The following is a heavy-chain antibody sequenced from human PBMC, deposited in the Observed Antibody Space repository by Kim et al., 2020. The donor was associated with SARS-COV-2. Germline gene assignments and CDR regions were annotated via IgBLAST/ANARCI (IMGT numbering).Heavy chain of an antibody. CDR3: AKDRWEGLGYDY. D-gene: IGHD1-26*01. J-gene: IGHJ4*02. Sequence: YYADSVKGRLTISRDNSKNTLYLQMNSLRAEDTAVYYCAKDRWEGLGYDYWGQGTLVTVSS. V-gene: IGHV3-23*01.